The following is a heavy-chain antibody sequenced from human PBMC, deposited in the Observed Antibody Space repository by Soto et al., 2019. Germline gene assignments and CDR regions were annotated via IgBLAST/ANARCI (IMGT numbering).Heavy chain of an antibody. Sequence: GGSLRLSCVASGFAFDQYWMHWVRQAAGKGLEWVSRISDDGARIDYADFVKGRFTIARDNAKNTLFLQMRSLRGEDTAVYYCTRGPRPSSTGTGDLWGRGALVTV. J-gene: IGHJ5*02. D-gene: IGHD1-1*01. CDR2: ISDDGARI. CDR1: GFAFDQYW. CDR3: TRGPRPSSTGTGDL. V-gene: IGHV3-74*01.